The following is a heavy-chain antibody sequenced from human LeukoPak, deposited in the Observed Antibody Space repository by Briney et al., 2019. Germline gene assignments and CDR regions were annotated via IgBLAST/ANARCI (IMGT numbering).Heavy chain of an antibody. CDR2: IYHSGST. Sequence: PSETLSLTCAVSGYSISNGYYWGWIRQPPGKGPEWIGSIYHSGSTYYNPSLKSRVTISVDTSKNQFSLKLSSVTAADTAVYYCARAPNPTVTSQYFFDNWGQGTLVTVSS. J-gene: IGHJ4*02. CDR1: GYSISNGYY. V-gene: IGHV4-38-2*01. CDR3: ARAPNPTVTSQYFFDN. D-gene: IGHD4-17*01.